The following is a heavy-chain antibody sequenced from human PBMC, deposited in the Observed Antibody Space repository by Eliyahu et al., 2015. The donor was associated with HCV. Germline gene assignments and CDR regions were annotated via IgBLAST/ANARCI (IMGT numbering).Heavy chain of an antibody. J-gene: IGHJ6*04. Sequence: EEQLVESGGALVQRGGSLRLSCEASGFTVSSYDMFWVRRVMGKGLGWVSSIGTGGDTYYLDSVKGRFTISRDDSTNSMSLEMDRLTAGDTAVYFCTRWRDYFYFYGMDVWGRGTTVTVSS. CDR2: IGTGGDT. V-gene: IGHV3-13*01. D-gene: IGHD2/OR15-2a*01. CDR1: GFTVSSYD. CDR3: TRWRDYFYFYGMDV.